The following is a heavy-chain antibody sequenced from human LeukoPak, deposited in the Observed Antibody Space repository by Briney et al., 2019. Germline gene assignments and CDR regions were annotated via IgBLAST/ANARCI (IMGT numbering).Heavy chain of an antibody. CDR3: ATPDSSGYYYLY. V-gene: IGHV4-59*08. J-gene: IGHJ4*02. D-gene: IGHD3-22*01. CDR2: IYYSGSA. Sequence: ASETLSLTCSVSGGSIFADYWSWIRQPPGKGLEWIGYIYYSGSANYNPSLKSRITISVDTSKNQFSLKLTSVTAADTAVYYCATPDSSGYYYLYWGQGTLVTVSS. CDR1: GGSIFADY.